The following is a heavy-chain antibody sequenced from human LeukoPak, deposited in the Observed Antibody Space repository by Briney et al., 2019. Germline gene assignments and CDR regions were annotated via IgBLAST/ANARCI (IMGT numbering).Heavy chain of an antibody. J-gene: IGHJ5*02. CDR2: ISGSGGST. Sequence: PGGSLRLSCAASGFTFSSYVMSWVRQAPGKGLEWVSAISGSGGSTYYADSVKGRFTISRDNSKNTLYLQMNSLRAEDTAVYYCAKCYDFWSGRNWFDPWGQGTLVTVSS. D-gene: IGHD3-3*01. CDR3: AKCYDFWSGRNWFDP. CDR1: GFTFSSYV. V-gene: IGHV3-23*01.